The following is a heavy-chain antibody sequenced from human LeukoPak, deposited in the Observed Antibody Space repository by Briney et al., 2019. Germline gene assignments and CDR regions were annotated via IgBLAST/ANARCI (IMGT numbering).Heavy chain of an antibody. D-gene: IGHD3-22*01. Sequence: SVKVSCMASGGTFSSYAISWVRQAPGQGLEWMGGIIPIFGTANYAQKFQGRVTITADKSTSTAYMELSSLRSEDTAVYYCASHDYYDSSGNTVKGADYFDYWGQGTLVTVSS. CDR1: GGTFSSYA. CDR3: ASHDYYDSSGNTVKGADYFDY. V-gene: IGHV1-69*06. CDR2: IIPIFGTA. J-gene: IGHJ4*02.